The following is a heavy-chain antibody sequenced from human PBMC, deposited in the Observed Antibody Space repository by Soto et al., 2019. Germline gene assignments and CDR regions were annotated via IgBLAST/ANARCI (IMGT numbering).Heavy chain of an antibody. CDR3: AKRRGAGGHFDY. D-gene: IGHD2-15*01. Sequence: GGFLRLSCAASGFAFSSYAMGWFRQGPGKGLEWVAVVSIGGSTHYADSVRGRFTISRDNSKNTLSLQMNSLTAEDTAVYFCAKRRGAGGHFDYWGQGALVTVSS. J-gene: IGHJ4*02. CDR1: GFAFSSYA. V-gene: IGHV3-23*01. CDR2: VSIGGST.